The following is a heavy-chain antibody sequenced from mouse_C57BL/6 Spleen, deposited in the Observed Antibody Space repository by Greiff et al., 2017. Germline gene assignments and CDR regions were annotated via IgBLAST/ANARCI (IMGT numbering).Heavy chain of an antibody. D-gene: IGHD1-1*01. V-gene: IGHV5-17*01. Sequence: EVQLVESGGGLVKPGGSLKLSCAASGFTFSDYGMHWVRQAPEKGLAWVAYISSGSSTIYYADTVKGRFTISRDNAKNTLFLQMTSLRSEDTAMYYCARRYGSSYFYAMDYWGQGTSVTVSA. J-gene: IGHJ4*01. CDR1: GFTFSDYG. CDR2: ISSGSSTI. CDR3: ARRYGSSYFYAMDY.